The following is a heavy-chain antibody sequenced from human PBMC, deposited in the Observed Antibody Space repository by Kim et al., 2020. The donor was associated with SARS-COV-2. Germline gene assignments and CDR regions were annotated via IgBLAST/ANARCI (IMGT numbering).Heavy chain of an antibody. CDR3: AKVGNDDGDWLADY. Sequence: ADSVKGRITMSRDNSKNTLYLQMNSLRAEDTAVYYCAKVGNDDGDWLADYWGQGTLVTVSS. D-gene: IGHD4-17*01. J-gene: IGHJ4*02. V-gene: IGHV3-33*06.